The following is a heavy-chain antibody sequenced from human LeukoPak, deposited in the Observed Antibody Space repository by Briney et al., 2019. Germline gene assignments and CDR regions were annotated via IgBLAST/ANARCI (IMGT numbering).Heavy chain of an antibody. V-gene: IGHV3-7*03. D-gene: IGHD2-15*01. CDR3: TTDSQGKVATFDY. Sequence: PGGSLRLSCAASGFTFSSYWMSWVRQAPGKGLEWVANIKQDGSEKYYVDSVKGRFTISRDNAKNSLYLQMNSLKTEDTAVYYCTTDSQGKVATFDYWGQGTLVTVSS. CDR1: GFTFSSYW. J-gene: IGHJ4*02. CDR2: IKQDGSEK.